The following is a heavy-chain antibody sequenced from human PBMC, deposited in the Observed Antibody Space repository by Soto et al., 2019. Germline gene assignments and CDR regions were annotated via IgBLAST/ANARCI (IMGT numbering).Heavy chain of an antibody. Sequence: QVQLVQSGAEVKKPGASVKVSCKASGYTFTSYGISWVRQAPGQGLEWMGWINVYNGNTNYAQKLQGRVTRTTDTSTSAVYLDLRSLRSDDTAFYFCARDTSRGEYDYWGQGTRVTVSS. CDR2: INVYNGNT. J-gene: IGHJ4*02. CDR1: GYTFTSYG. D-gene: IGHD3-10*01. V-gene: IGHV1-18*01. CDR3: ARDTSRGEYDY.